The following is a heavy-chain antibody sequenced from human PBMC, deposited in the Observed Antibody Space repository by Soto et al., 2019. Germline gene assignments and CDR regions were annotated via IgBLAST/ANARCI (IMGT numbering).Heavy chain of an antibody. CDR2: IFSGDNT. D-gene: IGHD2-21*02. CDR1: GFTVSGHY. CDR3: ATGLTLPVRPSFDT. J-gene: IGHJ5*02. V-gene: IGHV3-53*01. Sequence: EVQLVESGGGLIQPGGSLRLSCAASGFTVSGHYITWVRQAPGKGLEWVSVIFSGDNTYYSDSVKGRFTISRDNSKNTVYLQMNRLRGDDTAVYFCATGLTLPVRPSFDTWGQGTLLTDSS.